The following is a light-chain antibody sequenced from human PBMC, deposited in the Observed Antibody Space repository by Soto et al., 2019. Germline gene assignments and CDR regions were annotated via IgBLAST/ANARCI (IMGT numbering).Light chain of an antibody. V-gene: IGKV3-20*01. CDR2: GAS. CDR1: QSVSSNY. CDR3: HQYGISP. Sequence: EIVLTQSACTLSWSAGERATLSWRASQSVSSNYLAWYQQKPGQAPRLLIFGASSRATGIPDRFSGSGSGTEFTLTISRMEPEDFAVYYCHQYGISPFGGGTKVDIK. J-gene: IGKJ4*01.